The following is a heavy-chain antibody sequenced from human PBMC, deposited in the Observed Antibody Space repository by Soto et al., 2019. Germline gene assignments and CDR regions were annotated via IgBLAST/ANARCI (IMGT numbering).Heavy chain of an antibody. CDR1: DGSISSSSYY. V-gene: IGHV4-39*01. D-gene: IGHD3-3*01. CDR2: IYYSGST. Sequence: SETLSLTCSVSDGSISSSSYYWGWIRQPSGKGLEWIGSIYYSGSTYYNPSLKSRVTISVDTSKNQFSLKLSSVTAADTAVYYCARHAGGTIFGVVIMAPAWFDPWGQGTLVTVSS. J-gene: IGHJ5*02. CDR3: ARHAGGTIFGVVIMAPAWFDP.